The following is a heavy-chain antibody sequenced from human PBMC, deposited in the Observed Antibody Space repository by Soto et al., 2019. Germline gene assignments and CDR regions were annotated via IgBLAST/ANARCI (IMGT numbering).Heavy chain of an antibody. CDR1: GFTFSSYA. Sequence: GGSLRLSCAASGFTFSSYAMHWVRQAPGKGLEWVAVISYDGSNKYYADSVKGRFTISRDISKNTLYLQMNSLRAEDTAVYYCHSYGYWGQGTLVTVSS. D-gene: IGHD1-26*01. J-gene: IGHJ4*02. CDR2: ISYDGSNK. CDR3: HSYGY. V-gene: IGHV3-30*14.